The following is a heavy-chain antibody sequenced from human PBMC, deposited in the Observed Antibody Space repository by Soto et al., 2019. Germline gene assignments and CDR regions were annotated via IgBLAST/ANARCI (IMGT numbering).Heavy chain of an antibody. CDR2: ISPYCGET. D-gene: IGHD6-19*01. J-gene: IGHJ4*02. Sequence: ASVKVSCKASGYTFTSYGIVWVRQAPGQGLEWMGWISPYCGETRYAEKFQDRVTLTTDTSTKTAYMDLRNLKSDDTAVYWCARGPVAGSDFWGQGTLVSVSS. CDR1: GYTFTSYG. CDR3: ARGPVAGSDF. V-gene: IGHV1-18*04.